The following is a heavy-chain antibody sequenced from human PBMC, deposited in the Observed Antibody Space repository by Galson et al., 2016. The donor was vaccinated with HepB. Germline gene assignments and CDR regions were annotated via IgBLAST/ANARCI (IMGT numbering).Heavy chain of an antibody. CDR1: GDAFSSYI. CDR2: ITPVFETT. Sequence: SVKVSCKASGDAFSSYIISWVRQAPGQGLEWVGGITPVFETTSYSQKFQGRVTMTADKVTTTAYMELSSLRPDDTAVYYCGRIRGYSYGRYGMDVWGQGTTVTV. D-gene: IGHD5-18*01. CDR3: GRIRGYSYGRYGMDV. V-gene: IGHV1-69*06. J-gene: IGHJ6*02.